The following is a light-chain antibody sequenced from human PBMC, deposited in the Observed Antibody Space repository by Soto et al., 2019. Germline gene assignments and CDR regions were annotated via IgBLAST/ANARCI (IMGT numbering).Light chain of an antibody. CDR1: SSDVGGYNY. CDR3: SSYTSSSTRV. V-gene: IGLV2-14*03. Sequence: QSVLTQPASVSGSPGQSITISCTGTSSDVGGYNYVSWYQQHPDKAPKLMIYDVGNRPSGVSNRFSGSKSGNTASLTISGLQADDEADYCSSYTSSSTRVFGTGTKVTVL. CDR2: DVG. J-gene: IGLJ1*01.